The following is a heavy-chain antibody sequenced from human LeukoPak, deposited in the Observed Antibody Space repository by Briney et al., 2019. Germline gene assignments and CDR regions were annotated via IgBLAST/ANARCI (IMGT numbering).Heavy chain of an antibody. CDR3: ARRVAGTALDV. V-gene: IGHV1-2*02. D-gene: IGHD6-19*01. J-gene: IGHJ6*02. CDR1: GYTFTGYY. Sequence: ASMRVSCKASGYTFTGYYMRWVRQAPGQGLEWMGWINPNSGGTNYAQKFQGRVTMTRDTSISTAYMELSRLRSDDTAVYYCARRVAGTALDVWGQGTTVTVSS. CDR2: INPNSGGT.